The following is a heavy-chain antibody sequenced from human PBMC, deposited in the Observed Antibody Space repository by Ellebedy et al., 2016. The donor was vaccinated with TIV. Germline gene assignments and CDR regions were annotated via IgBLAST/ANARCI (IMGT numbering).Heavy chain of an antibody. Sequence: ASVKVSXXASGYTFTGHYMHWVRQAPGQGLEWMGWINPNSGGTNYAQKFQGRVTMTRDTSISTAYMELSRLRSDDTAVYYCATLGCSSTSCLTTFDYWGQGTLVTVSS. V-gene: IGHV1-2*02. CDR2: INPNSGGT. D-gene: IGHD2-2*01. J-gene: IGHJ4*02. CDR3: ATLGCSSTSCLTTFDY. CDR1: GYTFTGHY.